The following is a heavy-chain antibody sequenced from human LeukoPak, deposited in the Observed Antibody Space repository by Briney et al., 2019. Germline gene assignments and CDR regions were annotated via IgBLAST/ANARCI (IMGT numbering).Heavy chain of an antibody. V-gene: IGHV3-30*04. Sequence: PGGSLRLSCAASGFTFSSYAMHWVRQAPGKGLEWVAVISYDGSNKYYADSVKGRFTISRDNSKNTLYLQMNSLRAEDTAVYYCARERGWYGSFDYWGQGTLVTVSS. CDR2: ISYDGSNK. D-gene: IGHD6-19*01. J-gene: IGHJ4*02. CDR1: GFTFSSYA. CDR3: ARERGWYGSFDY.